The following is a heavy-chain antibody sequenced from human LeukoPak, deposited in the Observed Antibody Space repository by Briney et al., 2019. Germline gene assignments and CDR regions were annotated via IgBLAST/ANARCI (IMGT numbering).Heavy chain of an antibody. CDR3: ARTARHLDY. V-gene: IGHV3-11*04. J-gene: IGHJ4*02. Sequence: GGSLRLSCEASGFTFSDPYMSWIRQAPGKGPECLSYISGSGTDINYADSVRGRFTISRDNAKNLLYLQMNDLRLEDTAVYYCARTARHLDYWGQGTLVTVSS. CDR2: ISGSGTDI. CDR1: GFTFSDPY. D-gene: IGHD5-18*01.